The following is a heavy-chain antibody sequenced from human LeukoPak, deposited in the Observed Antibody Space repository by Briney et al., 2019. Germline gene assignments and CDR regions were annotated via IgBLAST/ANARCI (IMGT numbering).Heavy chain of an antibody. D-gene: IGHD3-22*01. Sequence: PGGSLRLSCAACRFSFYTYDKNWVRQAPGKGLEWLSYISSRGSIIYYADSVKGRFTISRDNAKNSLYVQMNSLRAEDTAVYYGARFSSSHCPDYWGQGTLATVSS. V-gene: IGHV3-48*03. CDR2: ISSRGSII. J-gene: IGHJ4*02. CDR1: RFSFYTYD. CDR3: ARFSSSHCPDY.